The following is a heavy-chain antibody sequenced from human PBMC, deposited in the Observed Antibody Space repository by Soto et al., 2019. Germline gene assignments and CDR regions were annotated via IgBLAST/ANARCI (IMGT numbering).Heavy chain of an antibody. CDR3: AKDQRKPAIFGVVTLS. Sequence: VQLLESGGGLGQPGGSLRLSCAGSGFTFSRFAMSWVRRVPGKGLEWVSAISGSGQTTYYADSVKGRFTVSRDNSDNTPYLQRSSLRAEVSAVYYCAKDQRKPAIFGVVTLSWGQGALVTVSS. CDR2: ISGSGQTT. J-gene: IGHJ5*02. D-gene: IGHD3-3*01. CDR1: GFTFSRFA. V-gene: IGHV3-23*01.